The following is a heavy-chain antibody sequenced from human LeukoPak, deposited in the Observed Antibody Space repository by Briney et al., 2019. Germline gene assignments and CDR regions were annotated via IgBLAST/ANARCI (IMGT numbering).Heavy chain of an antibody. Sequence: GASVKVSCKASGYTFTGYYMHWVRQAPGQGLEWMGRINPNSGGTNYAQKFQGRVTMTRDTSISTAYMELSRLRSDDTAVYYCARGPYYYGSGSYDYWGQGTLVTVSS. J-gene: IGHJ4*02. CDR2: INPNSGGT. CDR3: ARGPYYYGSGSYDY. D-gene: IGHD3-10*01. CDR1: GYTFTGYY. V-gene: IGHV1-2*06.